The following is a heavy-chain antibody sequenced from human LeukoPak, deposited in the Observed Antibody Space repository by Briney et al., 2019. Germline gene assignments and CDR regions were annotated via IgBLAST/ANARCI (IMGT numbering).Heavy chain of an antibody. Sequence: PSETLSLTCTVSGGSISSGSYYWSWIRQPPGKGLEWIGYIYHSGSTYYNPSLKSRVTISVDTSKNQFSLKLSSVTAADTAVYYCARDHGDVWSGPVAVPPIWGQGTMVTVSS. CDR1: GGSISSGSYY. D-gene: IGHD3-3*01. CDR2: IYHSGST. V-gene: IGHV4-30-2*01. J-gene: IGHJ3*02. CDR3: ARDHGDVWSGPVAVPPI.